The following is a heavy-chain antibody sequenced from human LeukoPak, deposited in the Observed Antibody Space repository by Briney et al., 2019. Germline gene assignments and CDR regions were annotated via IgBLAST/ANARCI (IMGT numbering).Heavy chain of an antibody. CDR1: GFTFSSYW. J-gene: IGHJ4*02. CDR2: INGDGRNI. Sequence: GGSLRLSCVASGFTFSSYWMHWVRQDPRKGLVWVSRINGDGRNINYADSVRGRFTISRDNSKNTLYLQMNSLRAEDTAVYYCAKDGAVGSYYFGYYFDYWGQGTLVTVSS. CDR3: AKDGAVGSYYFGYYFDY. D-gene: IGHD1-26*01. V-gene: IGHV3-74*01.